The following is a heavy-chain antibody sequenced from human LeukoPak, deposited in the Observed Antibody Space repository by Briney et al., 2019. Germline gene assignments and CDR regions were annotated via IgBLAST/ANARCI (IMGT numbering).Heavy chain of an antibody. CDR3: ARRTMVRGPLWYFDL. V-gene: IGHV4-34*01. CDR2: INHSGST. CDR1: GGSFSGYY. D-gene: IGHD3-10*01. Sequence: PSETLSLTCAVYGGSFSGYYWSWIRQPPGKGLEWIGEINHSGSTNYNPSLKSRVTISVDTSKNQFSLKLSSVTAADTAVYYCARRTMVRGPLWYFDLRGRGTLVTVSS. J-gene: IGHJ2*01.